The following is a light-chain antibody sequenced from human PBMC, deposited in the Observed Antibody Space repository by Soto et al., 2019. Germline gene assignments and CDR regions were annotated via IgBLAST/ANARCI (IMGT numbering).Light chain of an antibody. J-gene: IGKJ4*01. CDR3: QQRSNWLT. CDR1: QSVSSY. CDR2: DAS. Sequence: EIVLTQSPATLSLSPGQRATLSCRASQSVSSYLAWYQQKPGQAPRLLIYDASNRAAGIPARFSGSVSGTDFPLTIRRREPEDFAVYYCQQRSNWLTLGGGTKFELK. V-gene: IGKV3-11*01.